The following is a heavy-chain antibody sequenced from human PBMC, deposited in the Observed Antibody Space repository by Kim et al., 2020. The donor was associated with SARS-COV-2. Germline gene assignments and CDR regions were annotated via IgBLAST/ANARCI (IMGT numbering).Heavy chain of an antibody. CDR2: VRPANGVT. Sequence: ASVKVSCKASGYTFTDHAIQWVRLAPGQRPEWLGWVRPANGVTGYSQKFHGRLTISSDSSAATAYMELSRLKSEDTAVYFCARDEAAAMPLNWFGPWGQGTLVSVSS. CDR1: GYTFTDHA. D-gene: IGHD2-2*01. J-gene: IGHJ5*02. V-gene: IGHV1-3*01. CDR3: ARDEAAAMPLNWFGP.